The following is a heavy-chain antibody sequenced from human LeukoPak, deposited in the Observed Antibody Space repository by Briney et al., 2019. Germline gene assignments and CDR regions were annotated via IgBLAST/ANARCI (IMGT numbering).Heavy chain of an antibody. V-gene: IGHV7-4-1*02. J-gene: IGHJ4*02. Sequence: ASVKVSCKASGYTFTNYAMNWVRQAPGQGLEWMGWINTNTGNPTYAQGFTGRFVFSLDTSVSTAYLQISSLKAEDTAVYYCARVRQTGDSYDSSGYYYGYWGQGTLVTVSS. CDR1: GYTFTNYA. D-gene: IGHD3-22*01. CDR2: INTNTGNP. CDR3: ARVRQTGDSYDSSGYYYGY.